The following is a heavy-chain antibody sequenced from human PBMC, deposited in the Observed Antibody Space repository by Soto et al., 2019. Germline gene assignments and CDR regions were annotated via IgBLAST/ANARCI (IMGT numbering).Heavy chain of an antibody. CDR1: GYSISLGYY. CDR2: IYHSGNT. J-gene: IGHJ4*02. Sequence: SETLSLTCAVPGYSISLGYYWGWIRQPPGKGLEWIGSIYHSGNTYYNPSLKSRVSISLDTSKNHFSLELTSVTAADTAVYYCARVKLAGRRGFDYWGLGTLVTVS. D-gene: IGHD3-3*02. CDR3: ARVKLAGRRGFDY. V-gene: IGHV4-38-2*01.